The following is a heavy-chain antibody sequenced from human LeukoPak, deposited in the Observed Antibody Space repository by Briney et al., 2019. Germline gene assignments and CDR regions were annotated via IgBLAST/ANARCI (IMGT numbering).Heavy chain of an antibody. J-gene: IGHJ4*02. Sequence: ASVKVSCKASGYTFTDYYMHWVRQAPGQGLEWMGWFNPNSGGTNYAQKFQGRVTMTRDTSISTAYMELNRLRSDDTAVYYWARVGDTAMVGFFDYWGQGSLVTVSS. CDR2: FNPNSGGT. V-gene: IGHV1-2*02. CDR3: ARVGDTAMVGFFDY. CDR1: GYTFTDYY. D-gene: IGHD5-18*01.